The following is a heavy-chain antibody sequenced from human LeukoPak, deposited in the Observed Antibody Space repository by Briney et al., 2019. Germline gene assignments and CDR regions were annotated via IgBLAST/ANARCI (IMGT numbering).Heavy chain of an antibody. D-gene: IGHD1-26*01. Sequence: SETLSLTCAVYGGSFSGYYWSWIRQPPGKGLEWIEEINHSGSTNYNPSLKSRVTISVDTSKNQFSLKLSSVTAADTAVYYCARDWVGATTGRAFDIWGQGTMVTVSS. CDR2: INHSGST. CDR1: GGSFSGYY. V-gene: IGHV4-34*01. J-gene: IGHJ3*02. CDR3: ARDWVGATTGRAFDI.